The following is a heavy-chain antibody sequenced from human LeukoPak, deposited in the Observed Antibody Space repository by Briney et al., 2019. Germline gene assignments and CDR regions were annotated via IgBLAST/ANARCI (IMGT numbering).Heavy chain of an antibody. V-gene: IGHV4-30-4*08. D-gene: IGHD3-3*01. CDR1: GGSIRGNTNYWGWNSSNY. Sequence: PSETLSLTCTVSGGSIRGNTNYWGWNSSNYWGWIRQPPGKGLEWIGYIYYSGSTYYNPSLKSRVTISVDTSKNQFSLKLSSVTAADTAVYYCARASYYDFWSGYCNWFDPWGQGTLVTVSS. CDR3: ARASYYDFWSGYCNWFDP. CDR2: IYYSGST. J-gene: IGHJ5*02.